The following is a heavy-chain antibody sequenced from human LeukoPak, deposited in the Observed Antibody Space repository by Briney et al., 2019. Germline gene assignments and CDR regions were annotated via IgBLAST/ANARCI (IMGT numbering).Heavy chain of an antibody. Sequence: GGSLRLSCAASGVTFSSYSMNWVRQAPGKGLEWVSSISSSSSYIYYADSVKGRFTISRDNAKNSLYLQMNSLGAEDTAVYYCARALDSYGHQPFDYWGQGTLVTVSS. CDR2: ISSSSSYI. J-gene: IGHJ4*02. V-gene: IGHV3-21*01. CDR3: ARALDSYGHQPFDY. D-gene: IGHD5-18*01. CDR1: GVTFSSYS.